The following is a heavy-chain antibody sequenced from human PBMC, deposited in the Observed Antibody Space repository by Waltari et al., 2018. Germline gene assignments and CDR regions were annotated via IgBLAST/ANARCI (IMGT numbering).Heavy chain of an antibody. V-gene: IGHV4-39*07. CDR3: AGQNSREEIYYFDY. CDR1: GGSISSSSYS. CDR2: IYYSGST. Sequence: QLQLQESGPGLVKPSETLSLTCTVSGGSISSSSYSWGWIRQPPGKGLEWIGSIYYSGSTYYNPSLKSRVTISVDTSKNQFSLKLSSVTAADTAVYYCAGQNSREEIYYFDYWGQGTLVTVSS. D-gene: IGHD6-13*01. J-gene: IGHJ4*02.